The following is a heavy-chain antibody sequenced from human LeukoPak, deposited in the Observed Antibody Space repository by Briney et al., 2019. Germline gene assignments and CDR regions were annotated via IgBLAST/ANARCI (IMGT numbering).Heavy chain of an antibody. CDR2: IYCSGST. J-gene: IGHJ6*02. V-gene: IGHV4-59*01. D-gene: IGHD3-22*01. Sequence: PSETLSLTCTVSGGSISSYYWSWIRQPPGKGLEWIGYIYCSGSTNYNPSLKSRVTISVDTSKNQFSLKLSSVTAADTAVYYCARDHVGYSSGYPYGMDVWGQGTTVTVSS. CDR1: GGSISSYY. CDR3: ARDHVGYSSGYPYGMDV.